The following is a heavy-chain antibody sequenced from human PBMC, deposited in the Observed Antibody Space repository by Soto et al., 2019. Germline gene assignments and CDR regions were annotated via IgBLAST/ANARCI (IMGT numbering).Heavy chain of an antibody. CDR3: ARVKGLAVHYDFWSGYYFDY. Sequence: SETLSLTCTVSGGSISSSSYYWGWIRQPPGKGLEWIGSIYYSGSTYYNPSLKSRVTISVDTSKNQFSLKLSSVTAADTAVYYCARVKGLAVHYDFWSGYYFDYWGQGTLVTVSS. D-gene: IGHD3-3*01. CDR2: IYYSGST. V-gene: IGHV4-39*07. CDR1: GGSISSSSYY. J-gene: IGHJ4*02.